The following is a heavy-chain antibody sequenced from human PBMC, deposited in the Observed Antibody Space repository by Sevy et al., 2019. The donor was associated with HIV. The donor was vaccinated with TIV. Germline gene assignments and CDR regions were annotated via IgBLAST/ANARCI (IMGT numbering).Heavy chain of an antibody. CDR2: INSHGTIT. D-gene: IGHD3-3*01. Sequence: GGSLRLSCAASGFTFSSHWMVWVRQAPGKGLMWVSHINSHGTITNYADSVKGRFAISRDNAKNTVYLRMDSLRAEDTAVYYCARGQLLQFLEWPSYSLDVWGQGTTVTVSS. J-gene: IGHJ6*02. CDR3: ARGQLLQFLEWPSYSLDV. CDR1: GFTFSSHW. V-gene: IGHV3-74*01.